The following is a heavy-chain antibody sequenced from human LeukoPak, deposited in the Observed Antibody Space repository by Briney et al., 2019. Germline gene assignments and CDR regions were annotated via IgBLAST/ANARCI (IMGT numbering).Heavy chain of an antibody. V-gene: IGHV1-46*01. CDR1: GYTFTSYY. J-gene: IGHJ3*02. D-gene: IGHD6-13*01. CDR3: ARDGAAAGGAVIFAFDI. CDR2: INPSGGST. Sequence: GASVKVSCKASGYTFTSYYMHWVRQAPGQGLEWMGIINPSGGSTSYAQKFQGRVTMTRDVSTSTVYMELSSLRSEDTAVYYCARDGAAAGGAVIFAFDIWGQGTMVTVSS.